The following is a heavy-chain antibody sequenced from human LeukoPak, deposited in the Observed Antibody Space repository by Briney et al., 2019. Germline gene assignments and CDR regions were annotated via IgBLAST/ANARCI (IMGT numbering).Heavy chain of an antibody. D-gene: IGHD2-2*01. V-gene: IGHV4-39*01. J-gene: IGHJ4*02. CDR2: SHYSRSP. CDR3: ARRREYHTFDY. Sequence: SETLSLTCTVSGGSVSDSGYYWGWFRQTPGMALEWIGTSHYSRSPYYNPSLKSRLTTSVDAAKNESSLNLRSVTASDTAVYYCARRREYHTFDYWGQGTLVTVSS. CDR1: GGSVSDSGYY.